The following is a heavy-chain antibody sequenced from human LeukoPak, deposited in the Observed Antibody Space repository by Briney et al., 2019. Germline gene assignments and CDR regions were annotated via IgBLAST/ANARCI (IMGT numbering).Heavy chain of an antibody. Sequence: GSLRLSCAVSGFTFSSYSMNWVRQAPGKGVGWVSYISSSSTIYYADSVKGRFTISRDNAKNSLYLQMNSLRAEDTAVYYCARNSIAARPLDYWGQGTLVTVSS. CDR1: GFTFSSYS. V-gene: IGHV3-48*01. CDR2: ISSSSTI. J-gene: IGHJ4*02. D-gene: IGHD6-6*01. CDR3: ARNSIAARPLDY.